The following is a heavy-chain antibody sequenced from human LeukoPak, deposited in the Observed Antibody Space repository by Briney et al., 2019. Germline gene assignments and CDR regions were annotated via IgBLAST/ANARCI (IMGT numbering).Heavy chain of an antibody. Sequence: GGSLRLSCAASGFTFSSYGMHWVRQAPGKGLEWVAFIRYDGSNKYYADSVKGRFTIPRDNSKNTLYLQMNSLRAEDTAVYYCAKEHSSSWYVGDYWGQGTLVTVSS. CDR3: AKEHSSSWYVGDY. CDR2: IRYDGSNK. CDR1: GFTFSSYG. V-gene: IGHV3-30*02. J-gene: IGHJ4*02. D-gene: IGHD6-13*01.